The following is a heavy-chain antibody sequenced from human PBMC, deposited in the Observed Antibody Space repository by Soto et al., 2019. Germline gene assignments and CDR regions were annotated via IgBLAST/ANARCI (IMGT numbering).Heavy chain of an antibody. CDR1: GFTFSTYA. CDR3: ARSTGNLDY. J-gene: IGHJ4*02. Sequence: ESGGGVVQPGRSLRLSCAASGFTFSTYAMHWVRQAPGKGLEWVAVISFDGSNKYYADSVKGRFTISRDNSKNTLYLQMNSLRAEDTAVYYCARSTGNLDYWGQGTPVTVSS. D-gene: IGHD3-9*01. CDR2: ISFDGSNK. V-gene: IGHV3-30-3*01.